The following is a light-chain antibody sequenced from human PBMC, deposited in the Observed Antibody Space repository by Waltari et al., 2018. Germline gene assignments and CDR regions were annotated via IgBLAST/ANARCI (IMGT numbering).Light chain of an antibody. Sequence: DIQMTQSPSSLSAAVGDRVTIPCPATRDLTTSLSWFQQRPGKAPQLLIYDASTLQPGVPSRFSGSGSGTTFSFTITSLQPEDSATYYCQHYHNLPYTFGRGTKLQIK. CDR1: RDLTTS. J-gene: IGKJ2*01. CDR3: QHYHNLPYT. V-gene: IGKV1-33*01. CDR2: DAS.